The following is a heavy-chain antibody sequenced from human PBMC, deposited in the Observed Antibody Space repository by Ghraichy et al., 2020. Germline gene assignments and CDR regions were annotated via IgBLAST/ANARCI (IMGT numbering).Heavy chain of an antibody. CDR2: IYYSGST. V-gene: IGHV4-39*01. CDR1: GGSISSSSYY. Sequence: SETLSLTCTVSGGSISSSSYYWGWIRQPPGKGLEWIGSIYYSGSTYYNPSLKSRVTISVDTSKNQFSLKLSSVTAADTAVYYCARRATYCSSTSCYNYYYYMDVWGIGTTVTVSS. CDR3: ARRATYCSSTSCYNYYYYMDV. D-gene: IGHD2-2*02. J-gene: IGHJ6*03.